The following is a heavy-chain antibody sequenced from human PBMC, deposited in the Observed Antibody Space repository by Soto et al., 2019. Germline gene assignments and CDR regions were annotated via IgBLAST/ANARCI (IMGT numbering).Heavy chain of an antibody. J-gene: IGHJ4*02. V-gene: IGHV1-18*04. Sequence: GASVKFSCKASGYTFTSYGISWVRQAPGQGLEWMGWISAYNGNTNYAQKLQGRVTMTTDTSTSTAYMELRSLRSDDTAVYYCARDKRSIVGATKINDYWGQGTLVTVSS. CDR2: ISAYNGNT. CDR3: ARDKRSIVGATKINDY. D-gene: IGHD1-26*01. CDR1: GYTFTSYG.